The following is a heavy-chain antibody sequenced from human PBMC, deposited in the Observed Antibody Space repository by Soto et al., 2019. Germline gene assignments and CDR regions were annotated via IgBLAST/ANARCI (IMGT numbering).Heavy chain of an antibody. CDR1: GFTFSSYA. CDR2: ISGSGGST. CDR3: AKEASRALWFGGNWFDP. J-gene: IGHJ5*02. Sequence: GGSLRLSCAASGFTFSSYAMSWVRQAPGKGLEWVSAISGSGGSTYYADSVKGRFTISRDNSKNTLYLQMNSLRAEDTAVYYCAKEASRALWFGGNWFDPWGQGTLVTVSS. V-gene: IGHV3-23*01. D-gene: IGHD3-10*01.